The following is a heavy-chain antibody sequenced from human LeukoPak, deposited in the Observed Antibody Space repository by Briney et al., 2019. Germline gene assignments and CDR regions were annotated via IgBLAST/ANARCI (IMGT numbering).Heavy chain of an antibody. J-gene: IGHJ6*03. D-gene: IGHD5-18*01. CDR3: AKVSGYSSLYYYMDV. Sequence: GGSLRLSCAASGFTFSSYGMHWVRQAPGKVLEWVAFIRYDGSNKYYADSVKGRFTISRDNSKNTLYLQMNSLRAEDTAVYYCAKVSGYSSLYYYMDVWGKGTTVTISS. CDR1: GFTFSSYG. V-gene: IGHV3-30*02. CDR2: IRYDGSNK.